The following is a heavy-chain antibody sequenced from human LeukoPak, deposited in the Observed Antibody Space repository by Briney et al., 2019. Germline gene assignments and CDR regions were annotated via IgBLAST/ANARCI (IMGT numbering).Heavy chain of an antibody. Sequence: GGSLRLSCAASGFTFSDYYMSWIRQAPGKGLEWISYISSSGSTIYYADSVKGRFTISRDNARNSLYLQMNSMRAEDTAVYYCARERAMASLRPYYFDYWGQGTLVTVSS. CDR2: ISSSGSTI. J-gene: IGHJ4*02. CDR3: ARERAMASLRPYYFDY. V-gene: IGHV3-11*01. D-gene: IGHD5-24*01. CDR1: GFTFSDYY.